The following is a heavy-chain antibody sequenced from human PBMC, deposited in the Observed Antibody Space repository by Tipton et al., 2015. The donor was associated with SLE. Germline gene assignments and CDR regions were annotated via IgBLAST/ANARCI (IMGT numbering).Heavy chain of an antibody. V-gene: IGHV4-59*08. Sequence: LACTVSGGSISSYYWSWIRQPPGKGLEWIGYIYYSGSTNYNPSLKSRVTISVDTSKNQFSLKLSSVTAADTAVYYCARWSGIAGGYFDYWGQGTLVTVSS. CDR1: GGSISSYY. J-gene: IGHJ4*02. CDR2: IYYSGST. D-gene: IGHD6-13*01. CDR3: ARWSGIAGGYFDY.